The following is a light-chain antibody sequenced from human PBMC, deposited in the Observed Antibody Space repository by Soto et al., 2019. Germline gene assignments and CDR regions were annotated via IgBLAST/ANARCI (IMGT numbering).Light chain of an antibody. Sequence: EIVMTQSPATLSVSPGERATLSCRASQSVSSNLAWYQQKPGQAPRLLIYGASTRATGVPARFSGSGSGTECTLTISSLQSEDCVVYYCQQYNNWPPWTFGQGTKVEI. V-gene: IGKV3-15*01. CDR1: QSVSSN. CDR2: GAS. J-gene: IGKJ1*01. CDR3: QQYNNWPPWT.